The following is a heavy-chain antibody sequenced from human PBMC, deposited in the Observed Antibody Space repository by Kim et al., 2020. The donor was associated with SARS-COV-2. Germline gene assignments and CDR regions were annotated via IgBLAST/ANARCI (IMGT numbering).Heavy chain of an antibody. V-gene: IGHV3-23*01. CDR3: AKDTVLSVLTYNFYAMDV. D-gene: IGHD2-8*02. J-gene: IGHJ6*02. Sequence: VKGRFTISRDNPKNALSLQMNSLRAEDTAVYYCAKDTVLSVLTYNFYAMDVWGQGTTVTVSS.